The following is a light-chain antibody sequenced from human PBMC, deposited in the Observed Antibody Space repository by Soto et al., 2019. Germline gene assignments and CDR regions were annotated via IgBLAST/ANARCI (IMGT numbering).Light chain of an antibody. CDR2: AAS. V-gene: IGKV3-15*01. J-gene: IGKJ3*01. CDR1: QSVGSD. Sequence: EIVMTQSPATLSVSPGERATLSCRTSQSVGSDLAWYQQKPGQAPRLLIYAASTRLSGISARFSGSGSGTDFTLTISSLQSEDSAVYYCQQHNKWPPVFTFGPGTKLEIK. CDR3: QQHNKWPPVFT.